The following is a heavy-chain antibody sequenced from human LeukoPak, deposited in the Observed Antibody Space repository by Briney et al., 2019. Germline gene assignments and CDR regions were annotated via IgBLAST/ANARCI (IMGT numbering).Heavy chain of an antibody. D-gene: IGHD6-6*01. CDR3: ASPSSSSSTYDY. CDR1: GGSLSDYY. Sequence: KPSETLSLTCAVDGGSLSDYYWSWIRQTQGKGLEWIGEVNHSGSSKYHPSLKSRVTISVDTSKNQFSLKLSSVTAADTAVYYCASPSSSSSTYDYWGQGTLVTVSS. V-gene: IGHV4-34*01. J-gene: IGHJ4*02. CDR2: VNHSGSS.